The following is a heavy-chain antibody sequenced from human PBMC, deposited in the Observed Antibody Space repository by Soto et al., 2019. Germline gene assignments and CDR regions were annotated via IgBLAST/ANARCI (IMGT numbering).Heavy chain of an antibody. J-gene: IGHJ4*02. CDR1: GCSITTSSYY. D-gene: IGHD5-18*01. CDR3: ASAGDSYGYPDY. CDR2: IYYSGST. V-gene: IGHV4-39*01. Sequence: PSETLSLTFPLSGCSITTSSYYWGWIRQPPGKGLEWIGSIYYSGSTYYNPSLKSRVTISVDTSKNQFSLKLSSVTAADTAVYYCASAGDSYGYPDYWGQG.